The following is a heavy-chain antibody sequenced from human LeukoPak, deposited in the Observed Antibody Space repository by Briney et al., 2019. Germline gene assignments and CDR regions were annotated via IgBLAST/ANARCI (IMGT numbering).Heavy chain of an antibody. J-gene: IGHJ4*02. CDR1: GGSFSGYY. D-gene: IGHD3-22*01. V-gene: IGHV4-34*01. CDR2: INHSGNT. Sequence: SETLSLTCAVYGGSFSGYYWSWLRQPPGKGLEWIGEINHSGNTNYNPSLKSRDTISVDTSKNQFSLKLSSVTAADTAVYCCAREGSSGTDYWGQGTLVTVSS. CDR3: AREGSSGTDY.